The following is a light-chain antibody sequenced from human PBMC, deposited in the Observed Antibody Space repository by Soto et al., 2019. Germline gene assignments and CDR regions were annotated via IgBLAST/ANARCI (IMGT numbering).Light chain of an antibody. Sequence: QLVLSQPPSASGTPGQRVTISCSGSSSNIGSHTVNWYQHLPGTAPKLLIYSNNQRPSGVPDRFSGSKSGTSASLAISGLQSEDEADYYCAAWDDSLNAVVFGGGTKLTVL. J-gene: IGLJ2*01. CDR3: AAWDDSLNAVV. CDR2: SNN. V-gene: IGLV1-44*01. CDR1: SSNIGSHT.